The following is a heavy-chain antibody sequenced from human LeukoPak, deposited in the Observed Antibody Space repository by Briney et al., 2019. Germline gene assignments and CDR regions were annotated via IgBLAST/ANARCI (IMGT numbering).Heavy chain of an antibody. J-gene: IGHJ4*02. V-gene: IGHV3-23*01. Sequence: GGSLRLSCAASGFTFSSYAMSWFRQAPGKGLEWVSAISGSGGSTYYADSVKGRFTISRDNSKNTLYLQMSSLRAEDTAVYYCAKDWAGSDKRYYFDYWGQGTLVTVSS. CDR3: AKDWAGSDKRYYFDY. CDR1: GFTFSSYA. D-gene: IGHD5-24*01. CDR2: ISGSGGST.